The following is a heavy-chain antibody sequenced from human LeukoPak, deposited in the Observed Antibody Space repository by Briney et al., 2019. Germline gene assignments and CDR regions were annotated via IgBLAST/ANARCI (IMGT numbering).Heavy chain of an antibody. CDR1: GFTFRSYG. V-gene: IGHV3-33*06. CDR2: IWYDGSNK. CDR3: AKDLAAAGSYFDY. Sequence: GGSLRLSCAASGFTFRSYGMHWVRQAPGKGLEGVAVIWYDGSNKYYADSAKGRFTISRDNSKNTLYLQMNSLRAEDTAVYYCAKDLAAAGSYFDYWGQGTLVTVSS. J-gene: IGHJ4*02. D-gene: IGHD6-13*01.